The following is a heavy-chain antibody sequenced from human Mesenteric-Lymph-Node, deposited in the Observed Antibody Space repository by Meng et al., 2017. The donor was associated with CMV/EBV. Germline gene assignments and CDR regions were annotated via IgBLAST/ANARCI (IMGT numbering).Heavy chain of an antibody. V-gene: IGHV4-39*01. CDR3: ARREAQLWLGYFDY. CDR1: DVYMRCSCYY. J-gene: IGHJ4*02. Sequence: SDVYMRCSCYYLGWLRQPPGKVLVWIEGIYYSGSNYYNPSLKSRVTISVDTSKNQFSLNLRSVTAADTAVYYCARREAQLWLGYFDYWGQGTLVTVSS. CDR2: IYYSGSN. D-gene: IGHD5-18*01.